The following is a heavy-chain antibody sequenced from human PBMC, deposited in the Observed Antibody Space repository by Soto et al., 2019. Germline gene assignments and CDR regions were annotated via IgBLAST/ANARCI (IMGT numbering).Heavy chain of an antibody. V-gene: IGHV3-21*01. CDR2: ISSSSSYI. CDR1: GFTFSSYS. Sequence: GGSLRLSCAASGFTFSSYSMNWVRQAPGKGLEWVSSISSSSSYIYYADSVKGRFTISRDNAKNSLYLQMNSLRAEDTAVYYCAREDGSGSYYNSGPFWFDYWGQGTLVTVSS. J-gene: IGHJ4*02. D-gene: IGHD3-10*01. CDR3: AREDGSGSYYNSGPFWFDY.